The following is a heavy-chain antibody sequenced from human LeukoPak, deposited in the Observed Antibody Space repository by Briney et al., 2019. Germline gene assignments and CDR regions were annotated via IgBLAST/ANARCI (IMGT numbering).Heavy chain of an antibody. J-gene: IGHJ6*03. D-gene: IGHD4-23*01. V-gene: IGHV4-61*02. CDR1: GGSISSGSYY. CDR3: AREGGNSYYYYYMDV. CDR2: IYTSGST. Sequence: SETLSLTCTVSGGSISSGSYYWSWIRQPAGKGLEWIGRIYTSGSTNYNPSLKSRVTISVDTCKNQFSLKLSSVTAADTAVYYCAREGGNSYYYYYMDVWAKGPRSPSP.